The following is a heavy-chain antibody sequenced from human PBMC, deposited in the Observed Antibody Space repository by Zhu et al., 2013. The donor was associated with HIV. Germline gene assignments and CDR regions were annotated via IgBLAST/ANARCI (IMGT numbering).Heavy chain of an antibody. Sequence: QVQLVQSGAEVKKPGASVKVSCKASGYSFSNHDINWVRQTSGQGLEWMGWISPYDVRTSYPQKFQDRVTITADASTGTAYMELRNLRPDDTAIYYCARDARVAVATLRFDYWGQGTLVTVSS. CDR2: ISPYDVRT. J-gene: IGHJ4*01. D-gene: IGHD6-19*01. CDR3: ARDARVAVATLRFDY. V-gene: IGHV1-18*01. CDR1: GYSFSNHD.